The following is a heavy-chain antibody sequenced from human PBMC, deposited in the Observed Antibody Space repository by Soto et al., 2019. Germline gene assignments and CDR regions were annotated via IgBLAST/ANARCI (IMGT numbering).Heavy chain of an antibody. D-gene: IGHD6-13*01. Sequence: SETLSLTCTVSGGSISSYYWSWIRQPPGKGLEWIGYIYYSGSTNYNPSLKSRVTISVDTSKNQFSLKLSSVTAADTAVYYCARLDSSSDPYYYYGMDVWGQGTTVTVSS. CDR3: ARLDSSSDPYYYYGMDV. J-gene: IGHJ6*02. CDR1: GGSISSYY. V-gene: IGHV4-59*08. CDR2: IYYSGST.